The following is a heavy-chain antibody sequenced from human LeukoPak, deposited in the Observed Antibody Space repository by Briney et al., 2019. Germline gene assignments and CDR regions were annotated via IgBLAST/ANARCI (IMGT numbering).Heavy chain of an antibody. J-gene: IGHJ4*02. CDR2: IISGSHT. D-gene: IGHD6-19*01. CDR1: GFTFSSFA. CDR3: ARGGSVAVAVFDY. V-gene: IGHV3-21*01. Sequence: GGSLRLSCAASGFTFSSFAMSWVRQAPGKGLEWVSSIISGSHTYYADSVKGRFTISRDNAKNSLYLQMNSLRAEDTAVYYCARGGSVAVAVFDYWGQGTLVTVSS.